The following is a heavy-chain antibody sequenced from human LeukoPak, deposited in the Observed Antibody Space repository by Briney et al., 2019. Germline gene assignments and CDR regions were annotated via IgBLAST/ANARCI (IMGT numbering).Heavy chain of an antibody. V-gene: IGHV4-38-2*01. CDR2: IYHSGST. Sequence: PSETLSLTCAGSGYSISSGYYWGWIRQPPGKRLEWIGSIYHSGSTYYNPSLKSRVTISVDTSKNQFSLKLSSVTAADTAVYYCARHAMSGSYPFNWFDPWGQGTLVTVSS. CDR1: GYSISSGYY. J-gene: IGHJ5*02. CDR3: ARHAMSGSYPFNWFDP. D-gene: IGHD1-26*01.